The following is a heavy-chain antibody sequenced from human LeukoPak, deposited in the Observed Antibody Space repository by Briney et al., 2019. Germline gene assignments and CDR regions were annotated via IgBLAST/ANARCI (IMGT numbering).Heavy chain of an antibody. J-gene: IGHJ4*02. CDR2: IYSSGST. CDR3: ARDYYDFWSGSEYYFDY. V-gene: IGHV4-4*07. Sequence: SETLSLTCTVSGGSLSFSYWSWIRQPAGKGLEWIGRIYSSGSTNYNPSLKSRVTMSVDTSKNQFSLKLTSVTAADTAVYYCARDYYDFWSGSEYYFDYWGQGTLVTVSS. CDR1: GGSLSFSY. D-gene: IGHD3-3*01.